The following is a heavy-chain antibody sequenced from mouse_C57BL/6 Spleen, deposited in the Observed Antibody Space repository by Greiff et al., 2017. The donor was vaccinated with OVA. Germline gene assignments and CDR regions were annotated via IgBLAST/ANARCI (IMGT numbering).Heavy chain of an antibody. CDR2: ISSGSSTI. V-gene: IGHV5-17*01. Sequence: EVNVVESGGGLVKPGGSLKLSCAASGFTFSDYGMHWVRQAPEKGLEWVAYISSGSSTIYYADTVKGRFTISRDNAKNTLFLQMTSLRSEDTAMYYCARQGWDWYFDVWGTGTTVTVSS. D-gene: IGHD1-1*02. CDR3: ARQGWDWYFDV. CDR1: GFTFSDYG. J-gene: IGHJ1*03.